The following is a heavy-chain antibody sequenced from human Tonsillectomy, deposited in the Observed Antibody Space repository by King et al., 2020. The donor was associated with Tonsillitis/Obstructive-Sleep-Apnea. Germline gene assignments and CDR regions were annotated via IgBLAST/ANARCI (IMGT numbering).Heavy chain of an antibody. CDR1: GFTFNFYS. CDR2: ISGSGNTI. CDR3: TRDIRGNYDFWSGYPGY. V-gene: IGHV3-48*02. Sequence: DVQLVESGGGLIQPGGSLRLSCAASGFTFNFYSMDWVRQAPGKGLEWVSYISGSGNTIYYADSVKGRFTHSRDNAKSSLYLQMNRLRDEDTAVYYCTRDIRGNYDFWSGYPGYWGQGTLVTVSS. D-gene: IGHD3-3*01. J-gene: IGHJ4*02.